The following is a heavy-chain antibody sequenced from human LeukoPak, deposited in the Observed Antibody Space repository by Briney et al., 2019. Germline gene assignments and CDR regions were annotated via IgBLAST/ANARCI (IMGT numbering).Heavy chain of an antibody. V-gene: IGHV3-21*01. D-gene: IGHD4-17*01. CDR2: ISSSSSYI. Sequence: GGSLRLSCAASGFTFSSYSMNWVRQAPGKGLEWVSYISSSSSYIYYADSVKGRFTISRDNAKNSLYLQMNSLRAEDTAVYYCASYGDYNDAFDIWGQGTMVTVSS. CDR3: ASYGDYNDAFDI. CDR1: GFTFSSYS. J-gene: IGHJ3*02.